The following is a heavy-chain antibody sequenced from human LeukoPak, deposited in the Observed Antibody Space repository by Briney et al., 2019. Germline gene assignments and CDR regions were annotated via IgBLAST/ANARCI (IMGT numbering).Heavy chain of an antibody. CDR2: IYYSGST. CDR3: ATLGHDYGDYVPFQH. D-gene: IGHD4-17*01. Sequence: SETLSLPCSVSGGSISSSNYYYCWIRQPPGKGLEWIGSIYYSGSTYYNPSLKSRVTISVDTSKNQFSLKLSSVTAADTAVYYCATLGHDYGDYVPFQHWGQGTLVTVSS. CDR1: GGSISSSNYY. J-gene: IGHJ1*01. V-gene: IGHV4-39*01.